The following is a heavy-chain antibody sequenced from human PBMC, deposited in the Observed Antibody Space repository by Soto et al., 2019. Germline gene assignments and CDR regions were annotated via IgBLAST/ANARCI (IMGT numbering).Heavy chain of an antibody. J-gene: IGHJ4*02. D-gene: IGHD2-15*01. V-gene: IGHV4-61*01. CDR2: IYYSGST. Sequence: ASETLSLTCTVSGGSVSSGSYYWSWIRQPPGKGLEWIGYIYYSGSTNYNPSLKSRVTISVDTSKNQFSLKLSSVTAADTAVYYCARCGGGGCSVFDYWGQGTLVTVSS. CDR1: GGSVSSGSYY. CDR3: ARCGGGGCSVFDY.